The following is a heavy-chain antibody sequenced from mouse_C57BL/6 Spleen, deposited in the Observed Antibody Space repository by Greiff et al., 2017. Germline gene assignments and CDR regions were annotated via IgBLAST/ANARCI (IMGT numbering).Heavy chain of an antibody. Sequence: VQLQQSGAELARPGASVKLSCKASGYTFTSYGISWVKQRTGQGLEWIGEIYPRSGTTYYNEKFKGKATLTADKSSSTADMELRSLTAEDSAVYFCARPDGAYWGQGTLVTVSA. CDR2: IYPRSGTT. CDR1: GYTFTSYG. V-gene: IGHV1-81*01. CDR3: ARPDGAY. D-gene: IGHD2-3*01. J-gene: IGHJ3*01.